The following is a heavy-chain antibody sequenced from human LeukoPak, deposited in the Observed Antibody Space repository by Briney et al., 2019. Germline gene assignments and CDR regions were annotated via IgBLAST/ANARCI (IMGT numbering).Heavy chain of an antibody. V-gene: IGHV1-2*02. CDR1: GYTFTGYY. Sequence: ASVKVSCKASGYTFTGYYMHWVRQAPGQGLEWMGWINPNSGGTNYAQKFQGRVTMTRDTSISTAYMELSRLRSDDTAVYYCARDWAMSANGSGGNYWGQGTLVTVSS. CDR3: ARDWAMSANGSGGNY. J-gene: IGHJ4*02. D-gene: IGHD3-10*01. CDR2: INPNSGGT.